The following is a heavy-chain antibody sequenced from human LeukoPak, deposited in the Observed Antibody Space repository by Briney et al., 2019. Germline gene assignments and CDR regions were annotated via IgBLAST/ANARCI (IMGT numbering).Heavy chain of an antibody. CDR1: GYTFTSYD. CDR3: ARGLTWDIVVVPAAGEDWFDP. D-gene: IGHD2-2*01. V-gene: IGHV1-8*01. Sequence: GASVKVSCKASGYTFTSYDINWVRQATGQGLEWMGWMNPNSGNTGYAQKFQGRVTMTRNTSISTAYMELSSLRSEDTAVYYCARGLTWDIVVVPAAGEDWFDPWGQGTLVTVSS. J-gene: IGHJ5*02. CDR2: MNPNSGNT.